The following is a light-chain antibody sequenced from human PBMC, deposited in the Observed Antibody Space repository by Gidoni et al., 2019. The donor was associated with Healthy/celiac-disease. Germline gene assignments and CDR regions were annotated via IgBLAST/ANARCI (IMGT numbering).Light chain of an antibody. Sequence: DIVMTQSPDSLAVSLGERATINCKSSQSVLYSSNNKNYLAWYQQKPGQPPKLLIYWASTRKSGVPDRFSGSGSGTDFTLTISSLQAEDVAVYYCQQYYSTPYTFXXXTKLEIK. CDR1: QSVLYSSNNKNY. V-gene: IGKV4-1*01. CDR3: QQYYSTPYT. J-gene: IGKJ2*01. CDR2: WAS.